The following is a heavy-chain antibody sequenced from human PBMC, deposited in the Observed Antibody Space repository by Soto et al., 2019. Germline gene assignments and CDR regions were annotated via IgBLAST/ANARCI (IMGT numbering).Heavy chain of an antibody. CDR3: AASDSSSWQHDY. CDR2: IIPIFETA. CDR1: GDSFSSYA. D-gene: IGHD6-13*01. V-gene: IGHV1-69*01. J-gene: IGHJ4*02. Sequence: QVQLVQSGAELKKPGSSVRVSCKISGDSFSSYAISWVRQAPGEGLEWVGGIIPIFETANYAQKFQGRVKLTAVESTTTAYMEVTRLRPEDTAIFYCAASDSSSWQHDYWGQGTLITVSS.